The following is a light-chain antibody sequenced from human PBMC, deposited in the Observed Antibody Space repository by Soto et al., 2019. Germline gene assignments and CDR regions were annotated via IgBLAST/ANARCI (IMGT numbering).Light chain of an antibody. CDR1: SSDVGGYNY. CDR3: SSYAGTNAVL. J-gene: IGLJ2*01. Sequence: QSVLTQPPSASGSPGQSVTISCTGTSSDVGGYNYVSWYQHHPGKAPKLMIYEVSKRPSGVPDRFSGSKSGNTASLTVSGLQAEDETDYYCSSYAGTNAVLFGGGTKLTVL. CDR2: EVS. V-gene: IGLV2-8*01.